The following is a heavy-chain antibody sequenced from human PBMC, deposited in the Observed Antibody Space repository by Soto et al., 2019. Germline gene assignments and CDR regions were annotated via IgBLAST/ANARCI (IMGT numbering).Heavy chain of an antibody. D-gene: IGHD2-15*01. Sequence: QVQLVQSGAVVKKPGASVKVSCKASGYSFTSYGIGWVRQAPGRGLGRMGWVNTNNGNTNSAQRLQGRVTMTADTSTRTAYMELRSLRFDDTAVYYCARDLLGSFDVWGQGTMVTISS. CDR1: GYSFTSYG. J-gene: IGHJ3*01. CDR2: VNTNNGNT. V-gene: IGHV1-18*01. CDR3: ARDLLGSFDV.